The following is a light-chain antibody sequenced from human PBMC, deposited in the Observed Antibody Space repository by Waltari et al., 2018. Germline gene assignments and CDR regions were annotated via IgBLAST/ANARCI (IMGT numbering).Light chain of an antibody. CDR2: AAS. CDR1: QTVIIY. Sequence: DIHLTQSPSSLSASVGDRVTITCRTTQTVIIYLNWYQQKPGKAPKLLIYAASSLQSGVSSRVSGSGSGTDFTLTISSLQPEDFATYYCQQSYSGPITFGQGTRLENK. CDR3: QQSYSGPIT. J-gene: IGKJ5*01. V-gene: IGKV1-39*01.